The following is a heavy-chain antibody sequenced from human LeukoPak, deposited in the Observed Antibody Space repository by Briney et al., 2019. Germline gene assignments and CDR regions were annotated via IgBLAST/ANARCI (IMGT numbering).Heavy chain of an antibody. D-gene: IGHD1-1*01. CDR1: GFTFSSYA. CDR2: ISSHGNNR. Sequence: GGSLRLSCAASGFTFSSYAMHWVRQAPGKGLEWVAVISSHGNNRDYADSVKGRFTVSRDDSKNTLYLQMDRLRAEDTAVYYCARDKNDWLFDYWGQGTLVTVSS. CDR3: ARDKNDWLFDY. J-gene: IGHJ4*02. V-gene: IGHV3-30-3*01.